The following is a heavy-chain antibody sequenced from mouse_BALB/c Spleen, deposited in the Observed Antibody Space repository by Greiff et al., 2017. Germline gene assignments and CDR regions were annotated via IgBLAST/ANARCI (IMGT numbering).Heavy chain of an antibody. V-gene: IGHV2-9-2*01. J-gene: IGHJ2*01. D-gene: IGHD4-1*01. CDR3: VRDGNWFDY. CDR1: GFSLTSYD. Sequence: QVQLQQSGPGLVAPSQSLSITCTVSGFSLTSYDISWIRQPPGKGLEWLGVIWTGGGTNYNSAFMSRLSISKDNSKSQVFLKMNSLQTDDTAIYYCVRDGNWFDYWGQGTTLTVSS. CDR2: IWTGGGT.